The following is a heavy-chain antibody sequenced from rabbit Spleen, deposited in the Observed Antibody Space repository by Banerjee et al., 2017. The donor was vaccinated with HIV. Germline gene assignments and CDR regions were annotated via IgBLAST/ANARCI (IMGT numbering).Heavy chain of an antibody. CDR1: GFSFSPVNW. V-gene: IGHV1S40*01. J-gene: IGHJ4*01. CDR2: VYAGSTATT. CDR3: ARNFAF. Sequence: QSLEESGGDLVKPGASLTLTCTASGFSFSPVNWIYWVRQAPGKGLEWIGTVYAGSTATTDSASWGKGRFPIPKPPPPTLPLQMPSRPAAAPPPYSCARNFAFWGQGPWSPS.